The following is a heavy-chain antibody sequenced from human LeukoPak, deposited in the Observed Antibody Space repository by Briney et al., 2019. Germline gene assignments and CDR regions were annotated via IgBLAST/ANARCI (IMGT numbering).Heavy chain of an antibody. J-gene: IGHJ4*02. D-gene: IGHD3-10*01. CDR2: IRYDGSNK. CDR3: AKDYSHLWFGELSH. CDR1: GFTFSSHG. Sequence: GGSLRLSCAASGFTFSSHGMHWVRQAPGKGLEWVAFIRYDGSNKYYADSVKGRFTISRDNSKDTLYLQMNSLRAEDTAVYYCAKDYSHLWFGELSHWGQGTLVTVSS. V-gene: IGHV3-30*02.